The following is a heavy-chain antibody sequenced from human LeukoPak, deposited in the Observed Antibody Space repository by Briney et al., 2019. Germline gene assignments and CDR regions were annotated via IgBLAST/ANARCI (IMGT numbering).Heavy chain of an antibody. CDR1: GGTFSSYA. Sequence: SVKVSCKASGGTFSSYAISWVRQAPGQGLKWMGGTIPIFGTANYAQKFQGRVTITADESTSTAYMELSSLRSEATAVYYCARSMVGSSSYWFDPWGQGTLVTVSS. J-gene: IGHJ5*02. CDR3: ARSMVGSSSYWFDP. D-gene: IGHD6-6*01. CDR2: TIPIFGTA. V-gene: IGHV1-69*13.